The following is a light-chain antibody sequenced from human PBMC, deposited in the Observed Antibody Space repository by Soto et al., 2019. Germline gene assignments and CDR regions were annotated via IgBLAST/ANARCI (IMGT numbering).Light chain of an antibody. Sequence: QLVLTQSPSASASLGASVKLTCTLSSGHSNYAIAWHQQQSEKGPRYLMKLNSDGSHSKGDGLPDRFSGSSSGAERYLTIPRLQSEDEAGYCRQTWGSGIVVFGGGTKVTVL. CDR2: LNSDGSH. J-gene: IGLJ2*01. CDR3: QTWGSGIVV. V-gene: IGLV4-69*01. CDR1: SGHSNYA.